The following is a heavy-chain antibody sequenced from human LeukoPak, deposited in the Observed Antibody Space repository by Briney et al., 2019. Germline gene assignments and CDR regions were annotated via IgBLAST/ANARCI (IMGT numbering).Heavy chain of an antibody. D-gene: IGHD4-23*01. CDR2: ISWNSGSI. CDR3: AKDTDYGGNSGFDY. Sequence: GGSLRLSCTASGFTFDDYAMHWVRQAPGKGLEWVSGISWNSGSIGYADSVKGRFTISRDNAKNSLYPQMNSLRAEDTALYYCAKDTDYGGNSGFDYWGQGTLVTVSS. V-gene: IGHV3-9*01. J-gene: IGHJ4*02. CDR1: GFTFDDYA.